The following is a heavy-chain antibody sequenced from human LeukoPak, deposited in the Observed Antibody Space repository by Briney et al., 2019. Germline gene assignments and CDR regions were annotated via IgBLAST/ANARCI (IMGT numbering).Heavy chain of an antibody. Sequence: GESLEISCKGSGYSFTSYWIGWVRQMPGKGLEWMGIIYPGDSDTRYSPSFQGQVTISADKSISTAYLQWSSLKASDTAMYYCAREFRDLIGYYGFFDYWGQGTLVTVSS. J-gene: IGHJ4*02. CDR3: AREFRDLIGYYGFFDY. CDR1: GYSFTSYW. CDR2: IYPGDSDT. V-gene: IGHV5-51*01. D-gene: IGHD3-9*01.